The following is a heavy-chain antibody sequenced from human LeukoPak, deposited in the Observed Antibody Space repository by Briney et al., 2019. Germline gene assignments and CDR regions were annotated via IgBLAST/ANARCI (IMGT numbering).Heavy chain of an antibody. CDR1: GFTFSSYA. CDR2: ISSSSGTT. J-gene: IGHJ4*02. V-gene: IGHV3-48*01. Sequence: PGGSLRLSCAASGFTFSSYAMSWVRQAPGKGLEWISYISSSSGTTYYADSVKGRFTISRDNAKNSLYLEMHSLRAEDTAVYYCAGDVNGHNPGDYWGQGTLVTVSS. CDR3: AGDVNGHNPGDY. D-gene: IGHD1-14*01.